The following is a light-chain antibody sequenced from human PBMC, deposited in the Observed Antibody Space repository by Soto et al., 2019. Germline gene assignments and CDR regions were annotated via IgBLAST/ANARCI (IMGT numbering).Light chain of an antibody. CDR3: SSYTTSSPL. CDR1: SSDIGVYNY. CDR2: DVS. V-gene: IGLV2-14*01. J-gene: IGLJ2*01. Sequence: QSALTQPASVSGSPGQSITISCTGTSSDIGVYNYVSWYQQHPGKAPKLMIYDVSNRPSGVSNRFSGSKSGNTASLTISGLQAEDEADYFCSSYTTSSPLFGGGTKLTLL.